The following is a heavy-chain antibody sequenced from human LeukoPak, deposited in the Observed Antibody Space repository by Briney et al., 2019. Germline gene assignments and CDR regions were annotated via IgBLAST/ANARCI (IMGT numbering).Heavy chain of an antibody. V-gene: IGHV4-59*01. J-gene: IGHJ4*02. CDR3: GRVSRRYSSGWYPLYYFDY. Sequence: PSETLSLTCTVSGGSISSYYWSWIRQPPGKGLEWTGYIYYSGSTNYNPSLKSRVTISVDTSKNQFSLKLSSVTAADTAVYYCGRVSRRYSSGWYPLYYFDYWGQGTLVTVSS. D-gene: IGHD6-19*01. CDR2: IYYSGST. CDR1: GGSISSYY.